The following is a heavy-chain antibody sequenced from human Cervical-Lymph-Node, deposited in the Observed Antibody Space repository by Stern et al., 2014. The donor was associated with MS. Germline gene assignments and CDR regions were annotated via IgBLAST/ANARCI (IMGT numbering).Heavy chain of an antibody. CDR3: ARRYFDN. V-gene: IGHV3-7*01. CDR1: GFVFNDYW. J-gene: IGHJ4*02. CDR2: IREDGREL. Sequence: VQLVQSGGGLVQPGGSLRLSCVASGFVFNDYWMQWVRQAPGKGLEWVANIREDGRELYYADSVKGRFTISRDNAKNSLYLQMHTLRSEDTGIYYCARRYFDNWGQGTLVTVSS.